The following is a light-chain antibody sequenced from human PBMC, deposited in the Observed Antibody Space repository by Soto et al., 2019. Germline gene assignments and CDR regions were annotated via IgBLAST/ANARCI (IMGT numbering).Light chain of an antibody. V-gene: IGKV3-15*01. CDR2: GAS. J-gene: IGKJ2*01. CDR3: QQYYNRPMYT. Sequence: EIVMTQSPATLSVAPGERATLSCRASQSVRSSLAWYQQRPGQAPRLLIYGASTRASGIPARFSGSGSGTEFTLTISSLQSEDFAVYYCQQYYNRPMYTFGLGTKLEI. CDR1: QSVRSS.